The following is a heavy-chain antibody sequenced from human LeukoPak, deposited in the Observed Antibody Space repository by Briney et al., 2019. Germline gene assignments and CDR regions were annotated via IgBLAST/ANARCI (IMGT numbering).Heavy chain of an antibody. Sequence: WASVKVSCKASGGTFSSYSISWVREAPGQGLEWMGGIIPIFGTTKYAQNFQGRVTITTAGSTSTAYMELKSLRSEDTAVYYCAMGNNFDFFYFDYWGQGTLVTVSS. V-gene: IGHV1-69*05. D-gene: IGHD3-9*01. J-gene: IGHJ4*02. CDR1: GGTFSSYS. CDR3: AMGNNFDFFYFDY. CDR2: IIPIFGTT.